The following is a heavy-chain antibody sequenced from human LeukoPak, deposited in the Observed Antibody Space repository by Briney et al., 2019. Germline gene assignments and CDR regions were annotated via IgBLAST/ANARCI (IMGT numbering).Heavy chain of an antibody. CDR3: ARDSKWLQSIDY. Sequence: SETLSLTCTVSGGSISSSSYYWGWIRQPPGKGLEWIGSIYYSGSTYYNPSLKSRVTISVDTSKNQFSLKLSSVTAADTAVYYCARDSKWLQSIDYWGQGTLVTVSS. D-gene: IGHD5-24*01. CDR1: GGSISSSSYY. CDR2: IYYSGST. V-gene: IGHV4-39*07. J-gene: IGHJ4*02.